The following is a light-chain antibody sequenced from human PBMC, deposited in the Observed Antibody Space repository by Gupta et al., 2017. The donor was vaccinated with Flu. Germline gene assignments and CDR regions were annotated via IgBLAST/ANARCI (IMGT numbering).Light chain of an antibody. CDR3: QQTHSLPWT. J-gene: IGKJ1*01. Sequence: DIQLTQSPSSLSASAGDRVTITCRASLNITRYLNWYQHKLGEAPNLLIHSVSTLKGGVPSRFSGRGSGTDFTLTISRLHPEDFATYYCQQTHSLPWTFGEGTRVDMK. CDR2: SVS. CDR1: LNITRY. V-gene: IGKV1-39*01.